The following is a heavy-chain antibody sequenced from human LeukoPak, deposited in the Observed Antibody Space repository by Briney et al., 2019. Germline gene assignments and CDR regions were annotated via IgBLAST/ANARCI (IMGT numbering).Heavy chain of an antibody. CDR2: INPNSGGT. V-gene: IGHV1-2*02. CDR1: GYMFTGYY. Sequence: GASVKVSCKASGYMFTGYYMHWVRQAPGQGLEWMGWINPNSGGTNYAQKFQGRVTMTRDTSISTAYMDLNRLRSDDTAVYYCASVVAVTRTPVYYMDVWGKGTTVTVSS. J-gene: IGHJ6*03. CDR3: ASVVAVTRTPVYYMDV. D-gene: IGHD6-19*01.